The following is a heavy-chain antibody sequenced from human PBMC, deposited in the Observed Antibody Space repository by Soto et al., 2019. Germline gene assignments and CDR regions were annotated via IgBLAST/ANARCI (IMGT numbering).Heavy chain of an antibody. V-gene: IGHV1-18*04. CDR3: ASGTIFGVVITFDY. CDR2: ISAYNGNT. CDR1: GYTFTSYG. J-gene: IGHJ4*02. D-gene: IGHD3-3*01. Sequence: ASVKVSCKASGYTFTSYGISWVRQAPGQGLEWMGWISAYNGNTNDAQKLQGRVTMTTDTSTSAAYMELRSLRSDDTAVYYCASGTIFGVVITFDYWGQGTLVTVSS.